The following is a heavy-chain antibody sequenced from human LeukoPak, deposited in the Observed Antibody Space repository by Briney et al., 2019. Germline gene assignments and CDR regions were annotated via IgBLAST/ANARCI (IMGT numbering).Heavy chain of an antibody. Sequence: ETLSLTCAVYGGSFSGYYWSWIRQPPGKGLMWVSRIKSDGSETSYADSVKGRFTISRDNARNTLYLQMNSLRPEDTAIYYCASDRVFYGLDVWGQGTTVTVSS. CDR3: ASDRVFYGLDV. V-gene: IGHV3-74*01. CDR2: IKSDGSET. CDR1: GGSFSGYY. J-gene: IGHJ6*02.